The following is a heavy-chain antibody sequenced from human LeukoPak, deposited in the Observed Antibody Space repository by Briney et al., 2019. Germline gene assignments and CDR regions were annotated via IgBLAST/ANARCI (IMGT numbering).Heavy chain of an antibody. CDR2: INHSGSI. CDR1: GGSFSVYS. J-gene: IGHJ5*02. CDR3: ARGFAYPYDSKNYHGWFDP. Sequence: SETLSLTCAVYGGSFSVYSWRWVRQPPGKGPEWVGEINHSGSIKYNPSLKSRVSISEDTSKRQFSLRLSSVTAADTAVYYCARGFAYPYDSKNYHGWFDPWGQGTLVTVSS. D-gene: IGHD3-22*01. V-gene: IGHV4-34*01.